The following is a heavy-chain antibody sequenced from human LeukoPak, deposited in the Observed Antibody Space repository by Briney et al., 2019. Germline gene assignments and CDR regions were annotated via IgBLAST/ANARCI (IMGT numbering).Heavy chain of an antibody. CDR2: ISYSGTT. V-gene: IGHV4-59*11. CDR3: ARYRNSGSWTGYWFDT. Sequence: SETLSLTCSVSDDSISSHYWSWIRQPPGKGLEWIAYISYSGTTNYNPSLKSRVSISVDSSKNQFSLGLNSVTAADTAVYYCARYRNSGSWTGYWFDTWGQGVLVTVSS. D-gene: IGHD1-26*01. J-gene: IGHJ5*02. CDR1: DDSISSHY.